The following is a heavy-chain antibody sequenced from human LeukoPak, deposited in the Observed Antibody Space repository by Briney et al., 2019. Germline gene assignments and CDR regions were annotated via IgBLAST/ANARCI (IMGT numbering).Heavy chain of an antibody. V-gene: IGHV3-66*02. D-gene: IGHD3-10*01. J-gene: IGHJ6*02. CDR1: GFTVSSNY. CDR2: ICSGGST. Sequence: PGGSLRLSCAASGFTVSSNYMSWVRQAPGKGLEWVSVICSGGSTYYADSVKGRFTISRDNSKNTLYLQMNSLRAEDTAVYYCARVSSRGSGSHDYGMDVWGQGTTVTVSS. CDR3: ARVSSRGSGSHDYGMDV.